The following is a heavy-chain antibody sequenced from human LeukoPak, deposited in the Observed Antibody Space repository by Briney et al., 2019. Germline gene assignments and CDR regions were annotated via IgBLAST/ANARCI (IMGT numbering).Heavy chain of an antibody. J-gene: IGHJ6*04. CDR1: GDSVSSNSAA. Sequence: SQTLSLTCALSGDSVSSNSAAWNWIRQSPSRGLEWLGRTYYRSKWYNDYAVSVKSRITINPDTSKNQFSLQLNSVTPEDTAVYYCARDGSGSYYPYYYYGMDVWGKGTTVTVSS. CDR3: ARDGSGSYYPYYYYGMDV. CDR2: TYYRSKWYN. V-gene: IGHV6-1*01. D-gene: IGHD3-10*01.